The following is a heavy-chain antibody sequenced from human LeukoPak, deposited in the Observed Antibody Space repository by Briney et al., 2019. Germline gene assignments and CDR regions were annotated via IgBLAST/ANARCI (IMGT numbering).Heavy chain of an antibody. V-gene: IGHV4-39*07. J-gene: IGHJ4*02. CDR2: IYYSGST. D-gene: IGHD5-18*01. Sequence: PSETLSLTCTVSGGSISSNTYYWGLIRQPPGNCLELIVSIYYSGSTYYNPSLKSRLTISVDTSKNQFSLKLSSVTAADTAVYYCARDYQGGYGDKTVDYWGQGTLVTVSS. CDR1: GGSISSNTYY. CDR3: ARDYQGGYGDKTVDY.